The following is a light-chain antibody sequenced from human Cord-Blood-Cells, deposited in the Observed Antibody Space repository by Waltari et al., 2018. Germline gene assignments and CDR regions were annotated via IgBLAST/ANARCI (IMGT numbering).Light chain of an antibody. J-gene: IGLJ1*01. CDR1: SLRSNS. Sequence: SSELTQDPAVSVALGQTVRITCQGDSLRSNSARWYQPKPGQAPVLVIYGKNNRPSGIPDQFSGSSSGNTGSLTITGAQAEDGADYYCNSRDSSGNHYVFGTGTKVTVL. V-gene: IGLV3-19*01. CDR3: NSRDSSGNHYV. CDR2: GKN.